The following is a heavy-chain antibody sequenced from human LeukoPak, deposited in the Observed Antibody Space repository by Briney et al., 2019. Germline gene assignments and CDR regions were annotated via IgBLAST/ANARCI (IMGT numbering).Heavy chain of an antibody. CDR1: GFTFSSYW. V-gene: IGHV3-30*02. J-gene: IGHJ4*02. Sequence: GGSLRLSCAASGFTFSSYWMTWVRQAPGKGLEWVGFIWYDGSNNYHADSVKGRFTISRDNSKNTVHLQMNSLRAEDTAVYYCAKDKGLISGKYYFDYWGQGALVTVPS. D-gene: IGHD1-26*01. CDR2: IWYDGSNN. CDR3: AKDKGLISGKYYFDY.